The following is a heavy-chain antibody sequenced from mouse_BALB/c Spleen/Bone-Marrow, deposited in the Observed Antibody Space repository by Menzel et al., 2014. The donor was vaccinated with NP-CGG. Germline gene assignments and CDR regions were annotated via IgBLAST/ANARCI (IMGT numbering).Heavy chain of an antibody. CDR2: IDPANGNT. D-gene: IGHD2-1*01. CDR3: ARRGYYGNYYYAMDY. J-gene: IGHJ4*01. V-gene: IGHV14-3*02. CDR1: GSNIKDTY. Sequence: EVQLQQSGAELVKPGAPVKLSCTASGSNIKDTYMHWVKQRPEQGLEWIGRIDPANGNTKYDPKFQGKATITADTSSNTAYLQLSSLTSEDTAVYYCARRGYYGNYYYAMDYWGQGTSVTVSS.